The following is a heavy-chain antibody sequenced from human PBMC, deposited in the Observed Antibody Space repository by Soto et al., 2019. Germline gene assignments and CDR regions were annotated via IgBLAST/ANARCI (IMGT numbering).Heavy chain of an antibody. CDR3: ARIRGSWYPLYYYYGMDV. J-gene: IGHJ6*02. D-gene: IGHD6-13*01. V-gene: IGHV4-39*01. CDR2: FYYSGST. Sequence: SETLSLTCTVSGGSISSSSYYWGWIRQPPGKGLEWIGSFYYSGSTYYNPSLKSRVTISVDTSKNQFSLKLSSVTAADTAVYYCARIRGSWYPLYYYYGMDVWGQGTTVTVSS. CDR1: GGSISSSSYY.